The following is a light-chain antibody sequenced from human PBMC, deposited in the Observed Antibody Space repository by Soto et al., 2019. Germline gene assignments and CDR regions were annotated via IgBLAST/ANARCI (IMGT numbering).Light chain of an antibody. V-gene: IGKV3-20*01. J-gene: IGKJ1*01. CDR1: QSDSSSY. CDR2: GAS. Sequence: EIVLTQSPGTLSLSPGERATLSCRASQSDSSSYLGWYQQKPGQAPRLLIYGASSRATGIPDRFSGSGSGTDFTLTISRLEPEDFAVYYCQHYGSSLWTFGQGTKVEIK. CDR3: QHYGSSLWT.